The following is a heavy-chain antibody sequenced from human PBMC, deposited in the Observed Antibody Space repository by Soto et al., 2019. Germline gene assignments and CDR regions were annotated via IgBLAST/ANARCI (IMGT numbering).Heavy chain of an antibody. Sequence: QVQLVQSGAEVKKPGASVKVSCKASGYTFTSYGISWVRQAPGQGLEWMGWISAYNGNKKYAQKLQGRVSMTTDTXXXXXXXXXXXXXXXXXXXXXCARDLXXQLFDYWGQGTLVTVSS. V-gene: IGHV1-18*01. CDR2: ISAYNGNK. CDR1: GYTFTSYG. D-gene: IGHD6-13*01. J-gene: IGHJ4*02. CDR3: ARDLXXQLFDY.